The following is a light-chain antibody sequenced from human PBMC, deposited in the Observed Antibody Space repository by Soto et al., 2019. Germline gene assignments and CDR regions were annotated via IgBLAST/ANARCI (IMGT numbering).Light chain of an antibody. Sequence: EIVLTQSPGTLSLSPGERATLSCRASQSVGSAYLAWYQQKPGQAPRLLIYGASSRATGIPDRFSGSGSGTDFTLTISRLGPEDFAVYYCQHYGSSPGITFGQGTRLEIK. J-gene: IGKJ5*01. CDR1: QSVGSAY. CDR3: QHYGSSPGIT. CDR2: GAS. V-gene: IGKV3-20*01.